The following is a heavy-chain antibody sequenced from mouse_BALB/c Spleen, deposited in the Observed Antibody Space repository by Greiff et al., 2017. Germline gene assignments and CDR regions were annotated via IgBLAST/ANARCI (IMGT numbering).Heavy chain of an antibody. J-gene: IGHJ3*01. CDR1: GFNIKDTY. CDR2: IDPANGNT. Sequence: VQLQQSGAELVKPGASVKLSCTASGFNIKDTYMHWVKQRPEQGLEWIGRIDPANGNTKYDPKFQGKATITADTSSNTAYLQLSSLTSEDTAVYYCTIYYDYDGFAYWGQGTLVTVSA. V-gene: IGHV14-3*02. CDR3: TIYYDYDGFAY. D-gene: IGHD2-4*01.